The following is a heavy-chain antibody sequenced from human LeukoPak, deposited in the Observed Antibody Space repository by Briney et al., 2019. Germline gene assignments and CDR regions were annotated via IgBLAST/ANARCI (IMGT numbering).Heavy chain of an antibody. D-gene: IGHD3-3*01. CDR1: GFTFSSYS. Sequence: GGSLRLSCAASGFTFSSYSMNWVRQAPGKGLEWVSYISSSSSTIYYADSVKGRFTISRDNAKNSLYLQMNSLRAEDTAVYYCARDEAIFGYTLFDYWGQGTLVTVSS. J-gene: IGHJ4*02. V-gene: IGHV3-48*01. CDR3: ARDEAIFGYTLFDY. CDR2: ISSSSSTI.